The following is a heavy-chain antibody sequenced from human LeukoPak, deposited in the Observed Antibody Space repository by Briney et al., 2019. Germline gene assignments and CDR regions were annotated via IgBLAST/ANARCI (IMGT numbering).Heavy chain of an antibody. CDR2: LSPTSTYI. D-gene: IGHD6-25*01. Sequence: PGGSLRLSRAASGFTFSSYTMNWVRQAPGKGLEWVSSLSPTSTYIYYADSLKGRFTISRDNAKNSLYLQMNSLRAEDTAVYYCARDSDYSSAYFDLWGRGTLVTVSS. V-gene: IGHV3-21*01. CDR1: GFTFSSYT. CDR3: ARDSDYSSAYFDL. J-gene: IGHJ2*01.